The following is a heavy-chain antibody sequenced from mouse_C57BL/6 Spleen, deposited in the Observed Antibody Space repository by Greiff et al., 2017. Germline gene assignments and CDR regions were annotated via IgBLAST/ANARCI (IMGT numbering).Heavy chain of an antibody. D-gene: IGHD2-2*01. CDR3: ARRGYDRAYYAMDY. CDR2: INPNYGTT. V-gene: IGHV1-39*01. Sequence: VQLQQSGPELVKPGASVKISCKASGYSFTDYNMNWVKQSNGKSLEWIGVINPNYGTTSYNQKFKGKATLTVDQSSSTAYMQLNSLTSEDYAVYNSARRGYDRAYYAMDYWGQGTSVTVSS. CDR1: GYSFTDYN. J-gene: IGHJ4*01.